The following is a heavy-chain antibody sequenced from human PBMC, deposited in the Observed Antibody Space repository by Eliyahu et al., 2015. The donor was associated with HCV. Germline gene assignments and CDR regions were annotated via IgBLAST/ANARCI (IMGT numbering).Heavy chain of an antibody. J-gene: IGHJ5*02. CDR3: AREQYCSIDRCYSRWFEP. V-gene: IGHV6-1*01. D-gene: IGHD2-15*01. Sequence: QVQLQQSGPGLVKPSQTLSLTCAISGDXASSNSAAWNWIRQSPSRGLAWLGRIYYRSXWYNEYAESVKGRITVTPDTLKNHFSLQLHSVTPEDTAVYYCAREQYCSIDRCYSRWFEPWGQGTLVTVSS. CDR2: IYYRSXWYN. CDR1: GDXASSNSAA.